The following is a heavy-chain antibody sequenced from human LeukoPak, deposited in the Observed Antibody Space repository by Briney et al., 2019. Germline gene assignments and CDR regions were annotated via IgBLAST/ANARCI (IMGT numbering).Heavy chain of an antibody. J-gene: IGHJ3*02. Sequence: PGGSLRLSCAASGFTFSSYWMHWVRQAPGKGLVWVSRINSDGSSTSYADSVKGRFTSSADNAKNTLYLQMNSLRAEDTAVYYCAKGVGEGAFDIWGQGTMVTVSS. D-gene: IGHD3-10*01. CDR3: AKGVGEGAFDI. CDR2: INSDGSST. CDR1: GFTFSSYW. V-gene: IGHV3-74*01.